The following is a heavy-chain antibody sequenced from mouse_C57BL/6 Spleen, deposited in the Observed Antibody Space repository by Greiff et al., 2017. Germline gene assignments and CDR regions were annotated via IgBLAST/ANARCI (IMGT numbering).Heavy chain of an antibody. CDR2: IHPNSGST. D-gene: IGHD1-1*01. V-gene: IGHV1-64*01. Sequence: QVQLQQPGAELVKPGASVKLSCKASGYTFTSYWMNWVKQRPGQGLEWIGMIHPNSGSTNYNEKFKGKATLTVDKSSSTAYMQLSSLTSEDSAVYYCARYYGSSFYYFDYWGQGTTLTVSS. CDR1: GYTFTSYW. J-gene: IGHJ2*01. CDR3: ARYYGSSFYYFDY.